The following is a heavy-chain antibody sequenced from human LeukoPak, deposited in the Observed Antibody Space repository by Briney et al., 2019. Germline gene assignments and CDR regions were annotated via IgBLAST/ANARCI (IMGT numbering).Heavy chain of an antibody. CDR1: GFIFGNYA. CDR2: INANGGRK. J-gene: IGHJ4*02. CDR3: ARDGHYYYDSSGYQDY. V-gene: IGHV3-23*01. Sequence: GGSLRLSCGASGFIFGNYAMSWVRQAPGKGLEWVTGINANGGRKYYADSVKGRFTISRDNSKNTLFVQMDSLRAEDTAVYYCARDGHYYYDSSGYQDYWGQGTLVTVSS. D-gene: IGHD3-22*01.